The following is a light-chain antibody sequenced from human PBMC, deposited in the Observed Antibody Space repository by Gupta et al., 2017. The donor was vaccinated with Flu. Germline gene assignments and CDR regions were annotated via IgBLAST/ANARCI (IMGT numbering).Light chain of an antibody. CDR3: QQYHNWPRT. CDR2: GAS. CDR1: ESVSNN. V-gene: IGKV3-15*01. Sequence: PATLSVSPGERATLSCRASESVSNNLVWFQQKHGQAPRLLIFGASFRGTGVLDRFSGSGSGTEFTLTISGLQSEDFAVYYCQQYHNWPRTFGQGTRVDIK. J-gene: IGKJ1*01.